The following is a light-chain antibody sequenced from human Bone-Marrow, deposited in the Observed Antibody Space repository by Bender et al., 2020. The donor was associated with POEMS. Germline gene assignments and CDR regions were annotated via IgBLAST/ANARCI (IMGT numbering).Light chain of an antibody. CDR2: DVT. CDR1: SSDVGFHNY. J-gene: IGLJ3*02. Sequence: QSALTQPASVSGSPGQSITISCTGTSSDVGFHNYISWYQQLPDRAPKLIIYDVTNRPSGVSNRFPGSKSGNTASLTISGLQAEDEADYYCSSYTSSSTLVLFGGGTKLTVL. CDR3: SSYTSSSTLVL. V-gene: IGLV2-14*03.